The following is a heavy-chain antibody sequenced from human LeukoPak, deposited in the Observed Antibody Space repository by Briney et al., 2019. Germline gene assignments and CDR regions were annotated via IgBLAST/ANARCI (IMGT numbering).Heavy chain of an antibody. D-gene: IGHD3-22*01. J-gene: IGHJ4*02. CDR1: GYSISSGYY. CDR3: ARDLLIGYYYDSSGYGFDY. CDR2: IYHSGST. Sequence: SETLSLTCTVSGYSISSGYYWGWIRQPPGKGLEWIGSIYHSGSTYYNPSLKSRVTISVDTSKNQFSLKLSSVTAADTAVYYCARDLLIGYYYDSSGYGFDYWGQGTLVTVSS. V-gene: IGHV4-38-2*02.